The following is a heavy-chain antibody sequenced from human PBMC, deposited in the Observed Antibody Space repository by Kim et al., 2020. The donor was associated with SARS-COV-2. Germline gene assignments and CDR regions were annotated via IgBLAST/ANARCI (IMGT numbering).Heavy chain of an antibody. Sequence: SVKVSCKASGGTFSSYAISWVRQAPGQGLEWMGGIIPIFGTANYAQKFQGRVTITADESTSTAYMELSSLRSEDTAVYYCARGEGGVFGPTHYGMDVWGQGTTVTVSS. CDR2: IIPIFGTA. D-gene: IGHD3-3*01. CDR1: GGTFSSYA. V-gene: IGHV1-69*13. CDR3: ARGEGGVFGPTHYGMDV. J-gene: IGHJ6*02.